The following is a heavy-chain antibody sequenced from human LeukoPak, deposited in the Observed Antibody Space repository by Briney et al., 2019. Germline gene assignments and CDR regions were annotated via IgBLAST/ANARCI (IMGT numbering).Heavy chain of an antibody. V-gene: IGHV4-39*01. Sequence: PSETLSLTCSVSGGSISSSSYYWGWIRQPPGKGLEWIGSIYYSGSTYYNPSLKSRVTISVDTSKNQFSLKLSSVTAADTAVYYCARQSSLGQAAAGTFARWFDPWGQGTLVTVSS. CDR1: GGSISSSSYY. CDR2: IYYSGST. J-gene: IGHJ5*02. D-gene: IGHD6-13*01. CDR3: ARQSSLGQAAAGTFARWFDP.